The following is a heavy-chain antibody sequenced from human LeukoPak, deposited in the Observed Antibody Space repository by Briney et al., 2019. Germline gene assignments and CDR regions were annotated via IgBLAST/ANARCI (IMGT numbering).Heavy chain of an antibody. CDR2: INPNNGGT. CDR3: ASVATVLGVRIHY. J-gene: IGHJ4*02. Sequence: GASVKVSCKASGYTFTGYYPHWVRQAPGQGLEWMGWINPNNGGTNYAQKFQGRVTMTSDTSISTAYMELTRLRSDDTAVYYCASVATVLGVRIHYWGQGTLVTVSS. CDR1: GYTFTGYY. D-gene: IGHD3-10*01. V-gene: IGHV1-2*02.